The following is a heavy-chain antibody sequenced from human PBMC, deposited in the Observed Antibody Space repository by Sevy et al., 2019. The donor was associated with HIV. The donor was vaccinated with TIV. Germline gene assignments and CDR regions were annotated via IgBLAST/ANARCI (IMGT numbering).Heavy chain of an antibody. Sequence: ASVKVSCKASGYTFTSYAMHWVRQAPGQRLEWMGWINAGNGNTKYSQKFQGRVTITRDTSASTAYMGLSSLRSEDTAVYYCARDASTMVRGVIIKGAAFDYWGQGTLVTVSS. J-gene: IGHJ4*02. CDR1: GYTFTSYA. V-gene: IGHV1-3*01. CDR3: ARDASTMVRGVIIKGAAFDY. CDR2: INAGNGNT. D-gene: IGHD3-10*01.